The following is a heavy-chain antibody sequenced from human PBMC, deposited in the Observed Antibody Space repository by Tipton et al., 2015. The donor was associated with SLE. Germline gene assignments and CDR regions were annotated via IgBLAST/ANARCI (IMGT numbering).Heavy chain of an antibody. V-gene: IGHV4-34*01. CDR2: IHHSGST. CDR3: ARGPGVIAPTEAFDI. CDR1: GASFSGYY. J-gene: IGHJ3*02. D-gene: IGHD2-21*01. Sequence: TLSLTCAVSGASFSGYYWSWIRQPPGKGLEWIGEIHHSGSTNYNPSLKSRVTISVDTSKNQFSLKVSSVTAADTAVYYCARGPGVIAPTEAFDIWGQGTMVTVSS.